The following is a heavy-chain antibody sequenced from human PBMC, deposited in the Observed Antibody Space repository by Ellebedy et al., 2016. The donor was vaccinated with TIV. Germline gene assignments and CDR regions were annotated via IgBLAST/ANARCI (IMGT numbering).Heavy chain of an antibody. J-gene: IGHJ3*02. CDR1: GVSITSYY. D-gene: IGHD3-10*01. CDR3: ARDIVGSESFDI. Sequence: MPSETLSLTCSVSGVSITSYYWSWIRQPPGKGLEWIGFIYYSGRSSYNPSLKSRMTISTDTSKNQVSLRVNSVTAADTAVYYCARDIVGSESFDIWGQGTMVTVS. V-gene: IGHV4-59*01. CDR2: IYYSGRS.